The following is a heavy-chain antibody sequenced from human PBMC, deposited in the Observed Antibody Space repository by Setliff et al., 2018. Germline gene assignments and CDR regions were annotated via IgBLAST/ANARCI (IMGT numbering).Heavy chain of an antibody. V-gene: IGHV3-11*06. CDR1: GFTFNDYY. D-gene: IGHD3-16*01. CDR3: ARVSLVRGSYSYFYFMDV. Sequence: PGGSLRLSCAASGFTFNDYYMTWIRQAPGKGLEWVSSISSSSSSYTNYADSVKGRFTISRDNAKNSLYLQMNSLRAEDTAVYYCARVSLVRGSYSYFYFMDVWGKGTTVTVSS. CDR2: ISSSSSSYT. J-gene: IGHJ6*03.